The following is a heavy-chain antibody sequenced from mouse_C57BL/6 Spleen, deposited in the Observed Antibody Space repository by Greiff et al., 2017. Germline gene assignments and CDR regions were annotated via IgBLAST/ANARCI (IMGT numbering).Heavy chain of an antibody. CDR3: ARRTVPFDY. Sequence: VQLQQSGPELVKPGASVKISCKASGYTFTDYYMNWVKQSHGKSLEWIGDINPNNGGTSYNQKFKGKATLTVDKSSSTAYMELRSLTSEDSAVYYCARRTVPFDYWGQGTTLTVSS. CDR2: INPNNGGT. V-gene: IGHV1-26*01. D-gene: IGHD1-1*01. J-gene: IGHJ2*01. CDR1: GYTFTDYY.